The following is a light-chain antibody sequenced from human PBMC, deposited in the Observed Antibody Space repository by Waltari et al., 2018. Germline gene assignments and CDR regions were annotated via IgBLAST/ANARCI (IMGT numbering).Light chain of an antibody. CDR2: SNN. J-gene: IGLJ3*02. CDR3: CSYAGSWV. Sequence: QSVLTQPPSASGTPGQTVTISCSGRSPTIGRTTVNWYQQLPGTAPRLLIYSNNQRPSGVPDRFSGSESGTSASLAISGLQAEDEADYYCCSYAGSWVFGGGTKLTVL. V-gene: IGLV1-44*01. CDR1: SPTIGRTT.